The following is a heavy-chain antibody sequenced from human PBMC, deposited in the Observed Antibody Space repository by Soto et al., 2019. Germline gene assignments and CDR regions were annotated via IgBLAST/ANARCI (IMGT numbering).Heavy chain of an antibody. CDR1: GFTFSSYG. Sequence: GGSLRLSCAASGFTFSSYGMHWVRQAPGKGLEWVAVIWYDGSNKYYAAPVKGRFTISRDDSKNTLYLQMNSLKTEDTAVYYCTTDPVTMIVVVPSSGWGQGTLVTVSS. CDR2: IWYDGSNK. CDR3: TTDPVTMIVVVPSSG. V-gene: IGHV3-33*01. J-gene: IGHJ4*02. D-gene: IGHD3-22*01.